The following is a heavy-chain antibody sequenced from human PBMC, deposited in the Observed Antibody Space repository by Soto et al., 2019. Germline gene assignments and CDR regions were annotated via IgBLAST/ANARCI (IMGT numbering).Heavy chain of an antibody. CDR1: GGTFSSYT. CDR2: IIPILGIA. J-gene: IGHJ4*02. V-gene: IGHV1-69*02. Sequence: QVQLVQSGAEVKKPGSSVKVSCKASGGTFSSYTISWVRQAPGQGLEWMGRIIPILGIANYAQKFQGRVTITADKSTSTAYMELSSLRSEDTAVYYCARANIIAAAGTFDYWGQGTLVTVSS. CDR3: ARANIIAAAGTFDY. D-gene: IGHD6-13*01.